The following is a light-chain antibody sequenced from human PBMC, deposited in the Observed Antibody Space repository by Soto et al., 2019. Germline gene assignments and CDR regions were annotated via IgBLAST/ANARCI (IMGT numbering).Light chain of an antibody. CDR3: SSYSNINTLL. Sequence: QSALTQPPSASGSPGQSVTVPCTGTSSDVGGYNFVSWYQQHPGKVPKLILYEVNKRPSGVPDRFSGSKSGNTASLTVSGLQAEDEADYYCSSYSNINTLLFGGGTKLTVL. CDR1: SSDVGGYNF. V-gene: IGLV2-8*01. CDR2: EVN. J-gene: IGLJ2*01.